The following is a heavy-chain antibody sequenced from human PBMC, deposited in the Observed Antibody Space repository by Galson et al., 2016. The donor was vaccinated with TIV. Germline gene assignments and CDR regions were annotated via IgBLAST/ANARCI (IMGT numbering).Heavy chain of an antibody. D-gene: IGHD2-15*01. V-gene: IGHV3-15*01. CDR1: GFTFSNAW. CDR2: IKSETDGGTI. CDR3: ATEEIVVVVVTHWYFDL. J-gene: IGHJ2*01. Sequence: LSCAASGFTFSNAWMSWVRQAPGKGLEWLGRIKSETDGGTIDYAASVRGRFRISRDDSKDTLYLEMSSLKTDDTAVYFCATEEIVVVVVTHWYFDLWGRGTLVTVSS.